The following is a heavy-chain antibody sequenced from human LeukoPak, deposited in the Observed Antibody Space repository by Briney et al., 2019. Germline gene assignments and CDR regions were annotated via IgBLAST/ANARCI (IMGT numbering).Heavy chain of an antibody. D-gene: IGHD3-3*01. J-gene: IGHJ4*02. CDR2: INSDGSST. CDR1: GFTFSSYW. Sequence: SGGSLRLSCAASGFTFSSYWMHWVRQAPGKGLVWVSRINSDGSSTSYADSVRGRFTISRDNSKNTLYLQLNSLRAEDTAVYYCAGHLGAWRYFDYWGQGTLVTVSS. V-gene: IGHV3-74*01. CDR3: AGHLGAWRYFDY.